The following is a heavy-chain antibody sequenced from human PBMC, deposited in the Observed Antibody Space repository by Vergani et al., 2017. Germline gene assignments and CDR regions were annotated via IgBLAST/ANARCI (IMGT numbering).Heavy chain of an antibody. CDR2: IYSGGST. V-gene: IGHV3-66*01. D-gene: IGHD3-3*01. Sequence: EVQLVESGGGLVKPGGSLRLSCAASGFTFSSYSMNWVRQAPGKGLEWVSVIYSGGSTYYADSVKGRFTISRDNSKNTLYLQMNSLRAEDTAVYYCARDLERNWFDPWGQGTLVTVSS. CDR1: GFTFSSYS. J-gene: IGHJ5*02. CDR3: ARDLERNWFDP.